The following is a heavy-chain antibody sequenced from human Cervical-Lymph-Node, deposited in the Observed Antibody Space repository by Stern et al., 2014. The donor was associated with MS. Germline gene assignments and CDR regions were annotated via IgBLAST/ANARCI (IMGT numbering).Heavy chain of an antibody. Sequence: VQLVQSGAEVKKPGSSVNVSCKASGGTFSIYTISWVRQAPGQGLEWMGGILPIFGTTNYAQKFQGRVTIPTDESTRTAYMELSSLRSEDTAVYYCAISLRSVVVTALTGYYFDYWGQGTLVTVSS. J-gene: IGHJ4*02. V-gene: IGHV1-69*01. D-gene: IGHD2-21*02. CDR1: GGTFSIYT. CDR3: AISLRSVVVTALTGYYFDY. CDR2: ILPIFGTT.